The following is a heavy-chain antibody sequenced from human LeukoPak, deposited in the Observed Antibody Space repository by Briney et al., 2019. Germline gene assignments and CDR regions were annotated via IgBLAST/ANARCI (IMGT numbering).Heavy chain of an antibody. CDR3: ARDVITYHDILTGSGYFDY. Sequence: SQTLSLTCAISGDSVSSNSAAWKWIRQSPSRGLEWLGRTYCRSKWYNDYAVSVKSRITINPDTSKNQFSLQLNSVTPEDTAVYYCARDVITYHDILTGSGYFDYWGQGTLVTVSS. CDR2: TYCRSKWYN. J-gene: IGHJ4*02. D-gene: IGHD3-9*01. V-gene: IGHV6-1*01. CDR1: GDSVSSNSAA.